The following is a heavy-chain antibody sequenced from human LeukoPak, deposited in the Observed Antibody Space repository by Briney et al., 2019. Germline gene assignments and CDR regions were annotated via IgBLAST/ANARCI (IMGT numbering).Heavy chain of an antibody. CDR3: ATDDDYGGNSVFDY. CDR2: FDPEDGET. V-gene: IGHV1-24*01. Sequence: GASVKVSRKVSGYTLTELSMHWVRQAPGKGLEWMGGFDPEDGETIYAQKFQGRVTMTEDTSTDTAYMELSSLRSEDTAVYYCATDDDYGGNSVFDYWGQGTLVTVSS. J-gene: IGHJ4*02. CDR1: GYTLTELS. D-gene: IGHD4-23*01.